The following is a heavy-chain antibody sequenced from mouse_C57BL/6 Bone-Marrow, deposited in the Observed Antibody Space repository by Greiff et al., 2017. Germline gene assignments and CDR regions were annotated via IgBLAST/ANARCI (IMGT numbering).Heavy chain of an antibody. V-gene: IGHV1-62-2*01. CDR2: FYPGSGSI. D-gene: IGHD2-5*01. Sequence: QVHVKQSGAELVKPGASVKLSCKASGYTFTEYTIHWVKQRSGQGLEWIGWFYPGSGSIKYNEKFKDKATLTADKSSSTVYMELSRLTSEDSAVYFCARHEEYHYSNYYFDYWGQGTTLTVSS. J-gene: IGHJ2*01. CDR1: GYTFTEYT. CDR3: ARHEEYHYSNYYFDY.